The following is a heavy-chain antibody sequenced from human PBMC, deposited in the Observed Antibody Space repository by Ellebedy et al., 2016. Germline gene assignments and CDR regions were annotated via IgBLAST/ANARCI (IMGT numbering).Heavy chain of an antibody. J-gene: IGHJ4*02. V-gene: IGHV4-34*01. Sequence: SETLSLXXAVYGGSFSGYYWSWIRQPPGKGLEWIGEINHSGSTNYNPSLKSRVTISVDTSKNQFSLKLSSVTAADTAVYYCARMGPPFDYWGQGTLVTVSS. CDR3: ARMGPPFDY. D-gene: IGHD5-24*01. CDR2: INHSGST. CDR1: GGSFSGYY.